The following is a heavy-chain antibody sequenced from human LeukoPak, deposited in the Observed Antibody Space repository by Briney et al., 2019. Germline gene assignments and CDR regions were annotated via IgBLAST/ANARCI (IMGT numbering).Heavy chain of an antibody. D-gene: IGHD3-9*01. CDR1: GGTFSSYA. CDR2: IIPIFGTA. CDR3: ASGGTITIFWI. V-gene: IGHV1-69*06. Sequence: ASVKVSCKASGGTFSSYAISWVRQAPGRGLEWMGGIIPIFGTANYAQKFQGRVTITADKSTSTAYMELSSLRSEDTAVYYCASGGTITIFWIWGQGTLVTVSS. J-gene: IGHJ4*02.